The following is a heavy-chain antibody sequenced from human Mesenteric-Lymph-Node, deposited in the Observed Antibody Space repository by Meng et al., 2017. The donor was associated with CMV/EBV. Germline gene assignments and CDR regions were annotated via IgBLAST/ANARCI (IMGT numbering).Heavy chain of an antibody. CDR1: GDSISNYY. D-gene: IGHD1-14*01. CDR3: ARETGRYYFDY. J-gene: IGHJ4*02. V-gene: IGHV4-59*01. CDR2: VSYSGST. Sequence: GSLRLSCTVSGDSISNYYWNWIRQSPGKGLEWIGYVSYSGSTNYNPSLKSRVTISVDTSKNQFSLKLSSVTAADTAVYYCARETGRYYFDYWGQGTLVTVSS.